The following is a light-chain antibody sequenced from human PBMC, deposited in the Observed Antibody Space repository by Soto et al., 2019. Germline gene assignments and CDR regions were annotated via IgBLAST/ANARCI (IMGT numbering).Light chain of an antibody. CDR2: DAS. J-gene: IGKJ1*01. Sequence: EIVLTQSPATLSLSPGERATLSCRASQSVTRYLAWYQQRPGQTPRLLIYDASNRATGIPARFSGSGSGTDFTLTISSLEPEDFAVYYCQQRSNWLFTFGQGTKVDIK. CDR3: QQRSNWLFT. CDR1: QSVTRY. V-gene: IGKV3-11*01.